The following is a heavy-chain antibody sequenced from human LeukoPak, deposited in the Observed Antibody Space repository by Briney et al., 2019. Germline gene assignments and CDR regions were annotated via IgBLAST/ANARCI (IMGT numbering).Heavy chain of an antibody. J-gene: IGHJ4*02. D-gene: IGHD3-9*01. Sequence: SETLSLTCTVSGGSISSYYWSWIRQPPGKGLEWIGYIYYSGSTNYNPSLKSRVTISVDTSKNQFSLKLSSVTAADTAVYYCARRKGLRDWYFDYWGQGTLVTVSS. CDR1: GGSISSYY. CDR3: ARRKGLRDWYFDY. CDR2: IYYSGST. V-gene: IGHV4-59*08.